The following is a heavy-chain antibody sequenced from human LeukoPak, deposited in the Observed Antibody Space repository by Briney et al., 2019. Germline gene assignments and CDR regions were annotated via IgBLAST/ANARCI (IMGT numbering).Heavy chain of an antibody. CDR3: ARARVRGLEWSNIYYYGMDV. V-gene: IGHV4-34*01. CDR2: INHSGST. D-gene: IGHD3-3*01. Sequence: SETLSLTCAVYGGSFSGYYWSWIRQPPGKGLEWIGEINHSGSTNYNPSLKSRVTISVDTSKNQFSLKLSSVTAADTAVYYCARARVRGLEWSNIYYYGMDVWGQGTTVTVSS. J-gene: IGHJ6*02. CDR1: GGSFSGYY.